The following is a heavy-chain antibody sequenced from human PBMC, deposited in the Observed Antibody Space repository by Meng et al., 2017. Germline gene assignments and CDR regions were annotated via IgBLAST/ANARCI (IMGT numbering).Heavy chain of an antibody. J-gene: IGHJ4*02. Sequence: SETLSLTCAISGASVASNSAAWNWIRQSPSRGLEWLGRTYYRSKWYNDYAVSVKSRITINPDTSKNQFSLQLNSVTPEDTAVYYCARGPNAGYSSGWRFDYWGQGTLVTVSS. D-gene: IGHD6-19*01. CDR2: TYYRSKWYN. CDR1: GASVASNSAA. V-gene: IGHV6-1*01. CDR3: ARGPNAGYSSGWRFDY.